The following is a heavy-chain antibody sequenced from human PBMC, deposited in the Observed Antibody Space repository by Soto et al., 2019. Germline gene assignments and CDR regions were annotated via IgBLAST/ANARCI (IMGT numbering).Heavy chain of an antibody. J-gene: IGHJ6*02. CDR3: ARAHPSGSYYYGMDV. CDR2: IIPIFGTA. CDR1: GGTFSSYA. D-gene: IGHD1-26*01. Sequence: GASVKVSCKASGGTFSSYAISWVRQAPGQGLEWMGGIIPIFGTANYAQKFQGRVTITADESTSTAYMELSSLRSEDTAVYYCARAHPSGSYYYGMDVWGQGXTVTVYS. V-gene: IGHV1-69*13.